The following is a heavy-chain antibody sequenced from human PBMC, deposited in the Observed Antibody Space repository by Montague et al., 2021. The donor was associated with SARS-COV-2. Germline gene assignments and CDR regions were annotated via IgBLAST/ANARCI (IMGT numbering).Heavy chain of an antibody. CDR3: ARIAMAATFDS. Sequence: SETLFLTCTVSGGSISPYYWNWIRQPPGKGLEWIGYIYYTGGTKYNPSLKSRVSMSVDTSKNQFSLRLTSVGAADTAVYYCARIAMAATFDSWGQGALVTVSS. CDR1: GGSISPYY. V-gene: IGHV4-59*13. CDR2: IYYTGGT. D-gene: IGHD6-19*01. J-gene: IGHJ4*02.